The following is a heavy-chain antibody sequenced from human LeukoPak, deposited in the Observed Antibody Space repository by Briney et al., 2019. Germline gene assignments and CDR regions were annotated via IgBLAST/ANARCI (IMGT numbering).Heavy chain of an antibody. CDR3: AKGNTAMVTFWAYYFDY. D-gene: IGHD5-18*01. J-gene: IGHJ4*02. CDR2: ISYDGSNK. Sequence: GGSLRLSCAASGFTFSSYGMHWVRQAPGKGLEWVAVISYDGSNKYYADSVKGRFTISRDNSKNTLYLQMNSLRAEDTAVYYCAKGNTAMVTFWAYYFDYWGQGTLVTVSS. CDR1: GFTFSSYG. V-gene: IGHV3-30*18.